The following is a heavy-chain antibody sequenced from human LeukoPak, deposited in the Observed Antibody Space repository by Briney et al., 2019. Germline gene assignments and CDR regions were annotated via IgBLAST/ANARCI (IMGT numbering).Heavy chain of an antibody. J-gene: IGHJ6*03. CDR2: ISSSGSTI. CDR3: ARVKDCSSTSCFYYYYYMDV. CDR1: GFTFSDYY. V-gene: IGHV3-11*01. Sequence: PGGSLRLSCAASGFTFSDYYMSWIRQAPGKGLEWVSYISSSGSTIYYADSVEGRFTISRDNAKNSLYLQMNSLRAEDTAVYYCARVKDCSSTSCFYYYYYMDVWGKGTTVTVSS. D-gene: IGHD2-2*01.